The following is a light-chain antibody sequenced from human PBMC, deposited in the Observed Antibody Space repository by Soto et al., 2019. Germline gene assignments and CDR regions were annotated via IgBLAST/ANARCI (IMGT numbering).Light chain of an antibody. CDR3: SSFTSSRIYV. J-gene: IGLJ1*01. CDR2: EVS. Sequence: LTQPASVSGSPGQSITISCTGTSSDVGGYNYVSWFQLHPGKAPKLMVYEVSNRPSGISSRFSGSKSGNTASLTISGLQAEDEADYYCSSFTSSRIYVFGTGTKVTVL. V-gene: IGLV2-14*01. CDR1: SSDVGGYNY.